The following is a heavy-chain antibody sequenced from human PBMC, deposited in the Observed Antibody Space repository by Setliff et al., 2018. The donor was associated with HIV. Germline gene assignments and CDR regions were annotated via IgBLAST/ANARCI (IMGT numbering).Heavy chain of an antibody. J-gene: IGHJ3*02. CDR2: INPSGGSA. CDR3: ARDYFDSSAYHYGFGAFDI. CDR1: GYTFTSYY. V-gene: IGHV1-46*01. D-gene: IGHD3-22*01. Sequence: ASVMVSCKASGYTFTSYYLHWVRQAPGQGLEWMGMINPSGGSASYAQKFQGRVTMSRDTSTSTVYMELSSLRSEGTAVYYCARDYFDSSAYHYGFGAFDIWGQGTMVTVSS.